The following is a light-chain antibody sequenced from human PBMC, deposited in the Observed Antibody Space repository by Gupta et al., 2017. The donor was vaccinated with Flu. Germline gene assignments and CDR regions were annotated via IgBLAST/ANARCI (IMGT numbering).Light chain of an antibody. V-gene: IGKV1-27*01. CDR2: AAS. J-gene: IGKJ3*01. CDR1: QGISNY. CDR3: QNENRSPFT. Sequence: DIQMTQSPSSLSASVGDRATITCRASQGISNYLAWYQQKPGKGPELLIYAASTLQSGVPSRFSGSGSGADFTLTISSLQPDDVANYYCQNENRSPFTFGHGTKVDIK.